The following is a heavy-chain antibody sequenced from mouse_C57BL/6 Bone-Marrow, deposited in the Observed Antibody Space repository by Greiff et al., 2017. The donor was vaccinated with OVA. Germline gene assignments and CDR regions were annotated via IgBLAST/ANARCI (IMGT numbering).Heavy chain of an antibody. Sequence: VQLQQSGAEVVKPGASVKLSCKASGYTFTDYYINWVKQRPGQGLEWIARIYPGSGSTYYNEKFKGKATLTAEKSSNTAYMQLSSLTSEDSAVYICARDGGYFFEYWGQGTTLTVSS. CDR1: GYTFTDYY. D-gene: IGHD1-1*02. CDR3: ARDGGYFFEY. J-gene: IGHJ2*01. V-gene: IGHV1-76*01. CDR2: IYPGSGST.